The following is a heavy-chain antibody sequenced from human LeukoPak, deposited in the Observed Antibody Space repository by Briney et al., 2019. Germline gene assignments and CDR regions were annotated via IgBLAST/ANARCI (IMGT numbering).Heavy chain of an antibody. J-gene: IGHJ4*02. V-gene: IGHV3-30*04. D-gene: IGHD3-22*01. CDR1: GFTFSRFE. CDR3: ASRGRNSSGYEDY. Sequence: GGSLRLSCVASGFTFSRFEMNWVRQAPGKGLEWVAVISYDGSNKYYADSVKGRFTISRDNSKNTLYLQMNSLRAEDTAVYYCASRGRNSSGYEDYWGQGTLVTVSS. CDR2: ISYDGSNK.